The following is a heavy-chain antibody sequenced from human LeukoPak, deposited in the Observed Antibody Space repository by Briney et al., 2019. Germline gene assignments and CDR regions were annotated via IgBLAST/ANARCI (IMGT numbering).Heavy chain of an antibody. CDR2: IYSGGIT. J-gene: IGHJ3*02. CDR1: GFTVSSNY. Sequence: TGGSLRLSCAASGFTVSSNYMNWVRQAPGKGLEWVSAIYSGGITFYADSVKGRFTISRDTSKNTLYLQMNSLRAEDTAVYYCARDRGSGYCGPICHDAFDIWGQGTMVTVSS. D-gene: IGHD3-22*01. V-gene: IGHV3-66*01. CDR3: ARDRGSGYCGPICHDAFDI.